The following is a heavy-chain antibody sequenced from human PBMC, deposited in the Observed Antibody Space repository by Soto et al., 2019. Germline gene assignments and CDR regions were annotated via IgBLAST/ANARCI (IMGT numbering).Heavy chain of an antibody. V-gene: IGHV4-4*02. CDR1: SGSISSSNW. D-gene: IGHD3-10*01. CDR3: AGDYYGSGSYQY. CDR2: IYHSGST. Sequence: QVQLQESGPGLVKPSGTLSLTCAVSSGSISSSNWWSWVRQPPGKGLEWIGEIYHSGSTNYIPAHKSRVTLSVDMSNDPSSVKLGSVTAADTAVYYCAGDYYGSGSYQYWGQGTLVTVSS. J-gene: IGHJ4*02.